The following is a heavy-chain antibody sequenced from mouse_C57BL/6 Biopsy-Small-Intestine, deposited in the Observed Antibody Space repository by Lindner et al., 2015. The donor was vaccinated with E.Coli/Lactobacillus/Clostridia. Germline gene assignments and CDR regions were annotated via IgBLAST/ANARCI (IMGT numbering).Heavy chain of an antibody. Sequence: VQLQESGPELVKAWGSVKISCKASGYTFSSSWMNWVKQRPGKGLEWIGRIFPGDGDAVYNGKFKGKAILTAGKSSSTAYMHLSSLTSEDSAVYFCTRGGGYYGYWGQGTTLTVSS. CDR3: TRGGGYYGY. D-gene: IGHD1-1*01. V-gene: IGHV1-82*01. CDR2: IFPGDGDA. CDR1: GYTFSSSW. J-gene: IGHJ2*01.